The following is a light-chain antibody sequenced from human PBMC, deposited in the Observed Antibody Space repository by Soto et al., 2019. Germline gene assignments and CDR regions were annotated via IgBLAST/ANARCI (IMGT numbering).Light chain of an antibody. CDR1: QSVTSDF. V-gene: IGKV3-20*01. J-gene: IGKJ3*01. CDR3: QHYDNTPPSVT. CDR2: GAS. Sequence: EIVLTQTPYILSFSPADRSTLSFTASQSVTSDFLVWDQQKPGQAPRLLIYGASSRATGIPDRFSGSGSGTDFILTISRLEPEDFAVYYCQHYDNTPPSVTFGPGAKVDIK.